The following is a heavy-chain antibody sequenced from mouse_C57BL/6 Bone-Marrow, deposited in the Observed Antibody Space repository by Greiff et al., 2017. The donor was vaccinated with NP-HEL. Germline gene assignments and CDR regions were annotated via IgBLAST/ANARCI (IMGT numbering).Heavy chain of an antibody. Sequence: EVKVEESEGGLVQPGSSMKLSCTASGFTFSDYYMAWVRQVPEKGLEWVANINYDGSSTYYLDSLKSRFIISRDNAKNILYLQMRSLKSEDTATYYCAREGGLRRRTYAKDYWGQGTSVTVTS. CDR1: GFTFSDYY. CDR3: AREGGLRRRTYAKDY. D-gene: IGHD2-4*01. CDR2: INYDGSST. V-gene: IGHV5-16*01. J-gene: IGHJ4*01.